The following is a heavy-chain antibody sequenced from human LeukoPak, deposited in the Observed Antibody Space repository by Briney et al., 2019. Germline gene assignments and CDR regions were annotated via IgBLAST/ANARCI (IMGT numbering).Heavy chain of an antibody. V-gene: IGHV3-21*01. J-gene: IGHJ5*02. CDR3: ARKETMIEHSWFDP. Sequence: GGSLRLSCAASGFTFSSYSMNWVRQAPGKGLEWVSSISSSSSYIYYADSVKGRFTISRDNAKNSLYLQMNSLRAEDTAVYYCARKETMIEHSWFDPWGQGTLVTVSS. D-gene: IGHD3-22*01. CDR2: ISSSSSYI. CDR1: GFTFSSYS.